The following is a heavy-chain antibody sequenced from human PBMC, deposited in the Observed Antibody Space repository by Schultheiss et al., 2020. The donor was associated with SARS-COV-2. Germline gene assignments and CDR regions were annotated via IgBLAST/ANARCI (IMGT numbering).Heavy chain of an antibody. Sequence: GGSLRLSCAASGFTFSSYGMHWVRQAPGKGLEWVAVISSDGGNKYYADSVKGRFTISRDNSKNTLYLQMNSLRAEDTAVYYCALIAARSYYYGMDVWGQGTTVTVSS. V-gene: IGHV3-30*03. J-gene: IGHJ6*02. CDR2: ISSDGGNK. CDR1: GFTFSSYG. CDR3: ALIAARSYYYGMDV. D-gene: IGHD6-6*01.